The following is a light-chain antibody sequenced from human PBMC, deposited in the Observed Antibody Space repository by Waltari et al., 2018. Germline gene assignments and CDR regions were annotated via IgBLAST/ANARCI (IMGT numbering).Light chain of an antibody. CDR3: QSYDSSLSVNWV. V-gene: IGLV1-40*01. CDR2: GNS. Sequence: QSVLTQPPSVSGAPGQRVTISCTGSSSNSGEGYDVHWYHQLPGTPPKLLLYGNSNRPSGVPDRFSGSKSGTSASLAITGLQAEDEADYYCQSYDSSLSVNWVFGGGTKLTVL. CDR1: SSNSGEGYD. J-gene: IGLJ3*02.